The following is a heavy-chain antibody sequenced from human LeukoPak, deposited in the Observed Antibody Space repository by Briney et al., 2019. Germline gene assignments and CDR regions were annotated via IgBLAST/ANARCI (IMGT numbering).Heavy chain of an antibody. CDR3: ARKGYCSSTSCYYFDY. CDR1: GGSFSGYY. J-gene: IGHJ4*02. V-gene: IGHV4-34*01. Sequence: SETLSLTCAVYGGSFSGYYWSWIRQPPGKGLEWIGEINHSGSTNYNPSLKSRVTISVDTSKNQFSLKLSSVTAADTGVYYCARKGYCSSTSCYYFDYWGQGTLVTVSS. CDR2: INHSGST. D-gene: IGHD2-2*01.